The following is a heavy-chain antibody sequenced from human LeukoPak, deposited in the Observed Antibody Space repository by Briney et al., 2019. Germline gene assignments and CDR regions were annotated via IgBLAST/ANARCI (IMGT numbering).Heavy chain of an antibody. CDR2: IKQDGSEK. CDR1: GFTFSSYW. V-gene: IGHV3-7*01. CDR3: ARDPRAGHFDY. J-gene: IGHJ4*02. D-gene: IGHD6-19*01. Sequence: GGSLRLTCAASGFTFSSYWMSWVRQAPGKGLEWVANIKQDGSEKYYVDSVKGRFTISRDNAKNSLYLQMNSLRAEDTAVYYCARDPRAGHFDYWGQGTLVTVSS.